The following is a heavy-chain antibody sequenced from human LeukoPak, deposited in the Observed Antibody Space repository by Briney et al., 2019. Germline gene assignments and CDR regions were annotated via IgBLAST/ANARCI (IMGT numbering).Heavy chain of an antibody. CDR2: IYYSGST. Sequence: SETLSLTCTVSGGSISSYYWSWIRQPPGKGLEWIGYIYYSGSTNYNPSLKSRVTISVGTSKNQFSLKLSSVTAADTAVYYCARGTDYYDSSGYPDAFDIWGQGTMVTVSS. J-gene: IGHJ3*02. D-gene: IGHD3-22*01. CDR1: GGSISSYY. CDR3: ARGTDYYDSSGYPDAFDI. V-gene: IGHV4-59*01.